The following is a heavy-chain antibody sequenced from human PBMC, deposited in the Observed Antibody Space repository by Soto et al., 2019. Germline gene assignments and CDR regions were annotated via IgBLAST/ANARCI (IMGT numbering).Heavy chain of an antibody. J-gene: IGHJ5*02. CDR3: ARGRSSPNVAP. V-gene: IGHV1-69*01. Sequence: HVQLGQSGAEVRKPGSSVKVACKISGCTFTNYVISWLRQAPGQGLEWMGGLIPIFGAANLAQKFQGRVTITADESTSTVNMELSSLTCADTDVYYFARGRSSPNVAPWAQGTLVTVSS. CDR2: LIPIFGAA. CDR1: GCTFTNYV. D-gene: IGHD6-6*01.